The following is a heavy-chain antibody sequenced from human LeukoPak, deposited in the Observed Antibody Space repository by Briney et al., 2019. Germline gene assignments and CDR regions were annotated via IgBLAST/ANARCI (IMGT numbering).Heavy chain of an antibody. J-gene: IGHJ3*02. CDR1: VFTFSSYA. CDR3: ARRYCSSTSCSYDAFDI. CDR2: ISSNGGST. V-gene: IGHV3-64*01. D-gene: IGHD2-2*01. Sequence: GGSLRLSCAASVFTFSSYAMHWVRQAPGKGLEYVSAISSNGGSTYYANSVKSRFTISRDNSKNTLYLQMGSLRAEDMAVYYCARRYCSSTSCSYDAFDIWGQGTMVTVSS.